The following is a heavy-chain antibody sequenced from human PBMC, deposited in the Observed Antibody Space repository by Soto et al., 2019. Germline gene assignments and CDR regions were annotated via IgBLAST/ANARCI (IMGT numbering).Heavy chain of an antibody. CDR2: IYYSGST. V-gene: IGHV4-39*01. J-gene: IGHJ6*02. CDR3: ARLESGSGSSGMDV. CDR1: GGSISSSSYY. Sequence: PSETLSLTCTVSGGSISSSSYYWGWIRQPPGKGLEWIGSIYYSGSTYYNPSLKSRVTISVDTSKNQFSLKLSSVTAADTAVYYCARLESGSGSSGMDVWGQGTTVTVSS. D-gene: IGHD1-26*01.